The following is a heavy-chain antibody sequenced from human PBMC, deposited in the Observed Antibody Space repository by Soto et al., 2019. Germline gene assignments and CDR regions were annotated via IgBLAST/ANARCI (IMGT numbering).Heavy chain of an antibody. CDR2: IYYSGST. CDR1: GGSISSGGYY. Sequence: SETLSLTCTVSGGSISSGGYYWSWIRQHPGKGLEWIGYIYYSGSTYYNPSLKSRVTISVDTSKNQFSLKLSSVTAADTAVYYCARGSAPNHYFDYWGQGTLVTVSS. D-gene: IGHD6-13*01. CDR3: ARGSAPNHYFDY. J-gene: IGHJ4*02. V-gene: IGHV4-31*03.